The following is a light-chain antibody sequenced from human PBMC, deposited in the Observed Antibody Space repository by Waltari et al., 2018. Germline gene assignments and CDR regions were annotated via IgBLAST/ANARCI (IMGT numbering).Light chain of an antibody. CDR1: QSFSSNY. CDR3: QQYGNSPVT. V-gene: IGKV3-20*01. J-gene: IGKJ4*01. Sequence: EIVLTQSPGTLSLSPGERATLSCRASQSFSSNYLAWYQQKPGQAPRLLIYDASKGATGIADRFSGSGSGTHFTLTISRLEPEDFAVFYCQQYGNSPVTFGGGTKVEIK. CDR2: DAS.